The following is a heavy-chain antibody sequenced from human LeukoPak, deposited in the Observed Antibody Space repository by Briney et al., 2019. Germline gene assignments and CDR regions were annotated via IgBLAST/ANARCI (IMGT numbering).Heavy chain of an antibody. CDR1: GVNFSSYE. CDR2: ISCSGSCV. J-gene: IGHJ4*02. CDR3: SRSLSGDYQPL. Sequence: GGSLRLSCAAAGVNFSSYEMNWGRRDPGKELEGISYISCSGSCVHYADSVMGRFTIFRANATKSPSQQQNSRRADYTTAYYCSRSLSGDYQPLWGPGTLVTVSS. D-gene: IGHD4-17*01. V-gene: IGHV3-48*03.